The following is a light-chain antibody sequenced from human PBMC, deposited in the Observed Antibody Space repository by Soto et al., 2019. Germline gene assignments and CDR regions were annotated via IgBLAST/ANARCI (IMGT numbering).Light chain of an antibody. V-gene: IGKV3-15*01. CDR1: QSVSNN. CDR2: GAS. Sequence: EIVMTQSPATLSVSPGERATLSCRASQSVSNNFAWYQQKPGQAPRLLIYGASTRATGIPVRFSGSGSRTDFTLTISSLQSEDFAVYYCQQYNNWPPWTFGQGTKVEIK. J-gene: IGKJ1*01. CDR3: QQYNNWPPWT.